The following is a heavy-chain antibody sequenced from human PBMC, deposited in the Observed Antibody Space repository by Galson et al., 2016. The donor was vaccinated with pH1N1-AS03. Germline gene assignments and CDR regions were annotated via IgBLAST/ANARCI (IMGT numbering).Heavy chain of an antibody. J-gene: IGHJ5*02. CDR3: VTDGTFGSTIYH. D-gene: IGHD3-3*01. Sequence: SLRLSCAASGFTFSKTGMNWVRQAPGKGPEWVSSIDEGGSHPYSADSLQGRFTISRDNTKNSLFLHMNSLRAEDTAVYYCVTDGTFGSTIYHWGQGTLVTVSS. V-gene: IGHV3-21*01. CDR2: IDEGGSHP. CDR1: GFTFSKTG.